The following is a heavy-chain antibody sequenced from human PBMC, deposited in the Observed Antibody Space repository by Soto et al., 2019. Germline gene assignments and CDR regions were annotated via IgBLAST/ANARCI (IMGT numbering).Heavy chain of an antibody. D-gene: IGHD6-19*01. CDR3: ARGTYNFWAGSRYYFDY. J-gene: IGHJ4*02. CDR2: ISDSGTT. V-gene: IGHV4-30-4*01. Sequence: KPSETLSLTCTVSGDSTSTNDYYWSWIRQPPGKGLEWIGCISDSGTTYYNPSLEGRLTMSVGASKNHFSLKVTSVTAADTAVYYCARGTYNFWAGSRYYFDYWGQGTPVTVSS. CDR1: GDSTSTNDYY.